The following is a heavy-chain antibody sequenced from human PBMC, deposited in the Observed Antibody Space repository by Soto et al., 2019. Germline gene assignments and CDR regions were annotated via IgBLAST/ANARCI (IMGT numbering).Heavy chain of an antibody. CDR3: ARAVGDPLYYLDY. D-gene: IGHD6-19*01. V-gene: IGHV4-59*08. CDR1: SDSISSYY. CDR2: TDYSGNT. Sequence: QVQLQESGPGLVRPSETLSLTCTVSSDSISSYYWIWIRQSPGKGLEWIGYTDYSGNTNYNPSLKSRVTISGDTSKNECSLRLSSVTAADTGVYYCARAVGDPLYYLDYWGQGTLVTVSS. J-gene: IGHJ4*02.